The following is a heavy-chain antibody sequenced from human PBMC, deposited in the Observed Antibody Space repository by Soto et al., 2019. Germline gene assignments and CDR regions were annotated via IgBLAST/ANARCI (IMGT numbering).Heavy chain of an antibody. V-gene: IGHV1-69*13. CDR3: ARGLGERLRRGGVYGMDV. J-gene: IGHJ6*02. D-gene: IGHD6-25*01. CDR1: GYTFTSYG. CDR2: IIPIFGTA. Sequence: ASVKVSCKASGYTFTSYGISWVRQAPGQGLEWMGGIIPIFGTANYAQKFQGRVTITADESTSTAYMELSSQRSEDTAVYYCARGLGERLRRGGVYGMDVWGQGTTVTVSS.